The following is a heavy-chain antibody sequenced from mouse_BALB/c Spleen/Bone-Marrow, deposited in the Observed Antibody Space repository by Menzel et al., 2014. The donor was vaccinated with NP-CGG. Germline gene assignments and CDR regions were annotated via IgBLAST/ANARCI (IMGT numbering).Heavy chain of an antibody. V-gene: IGHV1-80*01. D-gene: IGHD3-3*01. CDR2: IYPGDGDT. CDR1: GYAFSSYW. Sequence: LEESGAELVRPGSSVKISCKASGYAFSSYWMNWVKQRPGQGLEWIGQIYPGDGDTNYNGKFKGKAKLTADKSSSPDYMQLSSLTSEDSAVYFCARRGPGFDYWGQGTTLTVSS. J-gene: IGHJ2*01. CDR3: ARRGPGFDY.